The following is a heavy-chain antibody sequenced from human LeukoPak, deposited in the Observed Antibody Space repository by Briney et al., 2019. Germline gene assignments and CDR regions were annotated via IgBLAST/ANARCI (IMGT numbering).Heavy chain of an antibody. Sequence: GGSLRLSCAASGFTASSNYMSWVRQAPGKGLEWVSVIYSGGSTYYADSVKGRFTISRDNSKNTLNLQMNSLRAEDTAVYYCARPGAGPVDYWGQGTLVTVSS. J-gene: IGHJ4*02. CDR3: ARPGAGPVDY. V-gene: IGHV3-66*04. CDR1: GFTASSNY. CDR2: IYSGGST. D-gene: IGHD1-26*01.